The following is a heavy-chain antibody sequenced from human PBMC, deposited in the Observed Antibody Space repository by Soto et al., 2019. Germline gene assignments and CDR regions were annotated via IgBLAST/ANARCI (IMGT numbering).Heavy chain of an antibody. CDR1: GGSITSRGHY. D-gene: IGHD5-18*01. J-gene: IGHJ6*02. CDR2: SYKTGST. V-gene: IGHV4-31*03. CDR3: ARDRIQSSVDV. Sequence: QVQLQQSGPGLVKPSQTLSLTCSVSGGSITSRGHYWIWIRQHPGMVLEWIGHSYKTGSTDFNPSLRHRLTISIDTSKKQFPLSLRSVNDADTAVYYCARDRIQSSVDVWGQGTRVTVSS.